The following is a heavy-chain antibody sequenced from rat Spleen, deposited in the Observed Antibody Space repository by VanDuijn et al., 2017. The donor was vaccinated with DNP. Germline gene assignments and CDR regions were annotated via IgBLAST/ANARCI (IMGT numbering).Heavy chain of an antibody. Sequence: EVQLVESGGGLVQPGRSLKLSCVASGFNFNDYWMTWIRQAPGKGLEWVASISNTGDNTYYSDSVKGRFTISRDNTKSTLYLQMDSLRSEDTATYYCARHDGSTDWFAYWGQGTLVTVSS. CDR1: GFNFNDYW. CDR2: ISNTGDNT. V-gene: IGHV5-31*01. CDR3: ARHDGSTDWFAY. D-gene: IGHD1-12*02. J-gene: IGHJ3*01.